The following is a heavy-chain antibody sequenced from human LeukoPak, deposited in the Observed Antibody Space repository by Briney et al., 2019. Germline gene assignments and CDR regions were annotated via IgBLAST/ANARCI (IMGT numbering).Heavy chain of an antibody. D-gene: IGHD3-22*01. CDR1: GYTFTCYY. CDR3: ARDYYDSSGYFHY. CDR2: INPNSGGT. V-gene: IGHV1-2*02. Sequence: GASVKVSCKASGYTFTCYYMHWVRQAPGQGLEWMGWINPNSGGTNYAQKFQGRVTMTRDTSISTAYMELSRLRSDDTAVYYCARDYYDSSGYFHYWGQGTLVTVSS. J-gene: IGHJ4*02.